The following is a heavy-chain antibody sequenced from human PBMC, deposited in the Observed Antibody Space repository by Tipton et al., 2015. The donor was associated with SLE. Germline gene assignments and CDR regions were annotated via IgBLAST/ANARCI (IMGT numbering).Heavy chain of an antibody. CDR2: IYSSGNT. V-gene: IGHV4-4*07. CDR3: AREEVGYRNGGSCPYYFDS. D-gene: IGHD2-15*01. CDR1: GGSFRGYY. Sequence: LRLSCAVYGGSFRGYYWSWIRQPAGKGLEWIGRIYSSGNTNYKPSLKSRLHLSVDMSKNQFSLKLSSVTAADTAVYYCAREEVGYRNGGSCPYYFDSWGQGTLVTVSS. J-gene: IGHJ4*02.